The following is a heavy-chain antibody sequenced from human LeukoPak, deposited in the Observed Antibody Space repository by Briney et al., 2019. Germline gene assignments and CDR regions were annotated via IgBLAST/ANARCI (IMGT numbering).Heavy chain of an antibody. Sequence: SRTLSLTCAISGDRVSSNSAAWNWIRQSPSRGLVWLGRTYYRSKWYNDYAVSVKSRTTINPDTSKNQFSLQLNSVTPEDTAVYYCARSGVIDMVPFDHWGQGTLVTVSS. CDR1: GDRVSSNSAA. CDR3: ARSGVIDMVPFDH. D-gene: IGHD2-21*01. V-gene: IGHV6-1*01. J-gene: IGHJ4*02. CDR2: TYYRSKWYN.